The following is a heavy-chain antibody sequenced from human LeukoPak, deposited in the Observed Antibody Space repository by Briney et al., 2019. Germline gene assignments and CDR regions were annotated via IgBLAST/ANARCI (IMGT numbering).Heavy chain of an antibody. V-gene: IGHV3-9*01. J-gene: IGHJ4*02. CDR2: ISWNSGSI. CDR1: GFTFDDYA. D-gene: IGHD5-18*01. Sequence: GRSLRLSCAASGFTFDDYAMHWVRQAPGKGLEWVSGISWNSGSIGYADSVKGRFTISRDNAKNSLYLQMNSLRAEDTALYYCAKEVDTVKVQRRDFDYWGQGTLVTVSS. CDR3: AKEVDTVKVQRRDFDY.